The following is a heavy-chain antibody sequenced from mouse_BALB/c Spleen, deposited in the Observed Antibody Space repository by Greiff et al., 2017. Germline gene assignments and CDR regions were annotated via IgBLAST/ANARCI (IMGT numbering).Heavy chain of an antibody. J-gene: IGHJ4*01. D-gene: IGHD1-1*02. Sequence: KLVESGPGLVKPSQSLSLTCTVTGYSITSDYAWNWIRQFPGNKLEWMGYISYSGSTSYNPSLKSRISITRDTSKNQFFLQLNSVTTEDTATYYCARGGGYDAMDYWGQGTSVTVSS. CDR2: ISYSGST. CDR3: ARGGGYDAMDY. CDR1: GYSITSDYA. V-gene: IGHV3-2*02.